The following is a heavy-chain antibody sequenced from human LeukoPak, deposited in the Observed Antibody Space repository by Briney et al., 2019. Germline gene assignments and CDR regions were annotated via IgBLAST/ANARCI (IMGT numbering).Heavy chain of an antibody. CDR1: GFTFSNAW. CDR3: TTWRMKWIQLWHHYYYYMDV. CDR2: IKSKTDGGTT. J-gene: IGHJ6*03. D-gene: IGHD5-18*01. V-gene: IGHV3-15*01. Sequence: GGSLRLSCAASGFTFSNAWMSWVRQAPGKGLEWVGRIKSKTDGGTTDYAAPVKGRFTISRDDSKNTLYLQVNSLKTEDTAVYYCTTWRMKWIQLWHHYYYYMDVWGKGTTVTVSS.